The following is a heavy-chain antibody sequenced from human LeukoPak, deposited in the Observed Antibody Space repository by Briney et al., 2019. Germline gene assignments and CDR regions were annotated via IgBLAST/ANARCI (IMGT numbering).Heavy chain of an antibody. J-gene: IGHJ4*02. CDR1: GFTFDDYA. D-gene: IGHD1-26*01. V-gene: IGHV3-43*02. CDR3: AKGQRGIVGASFDY. CDR2: ISGDGGST. Sequence: GGSLRLSCAASGFTFDDYAMDSVRHAPGKGLEWVSLISGDGGSTYYADSVKGRFTISRDNSKNSLYLQMNSLRTEDTALYYCAKGQRGIVGASFDYWGQGTLVTVSS.